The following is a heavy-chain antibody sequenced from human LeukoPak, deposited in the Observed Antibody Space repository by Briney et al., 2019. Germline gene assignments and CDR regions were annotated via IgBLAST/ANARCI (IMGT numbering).Heavy chain of an antibody. CDR3: ARGKNMIENAFDI. CDR1: GGSISSGGYS. J-gene: IGHJ3*02. V-gene: IGHV4-30-2*01. D-gene: IGHD3-22*01. Sequence: SETLSLTCAVSGGSISSGGYSWSWIRQPPGKGLEWIGYIYHSGSTYYNPSLKSRVTISVDRSKNQFSLKLSSVTAADTAVYYCARGKNMIENAFDIWGQGTMVTVSS. CDR2: IYHSGST.